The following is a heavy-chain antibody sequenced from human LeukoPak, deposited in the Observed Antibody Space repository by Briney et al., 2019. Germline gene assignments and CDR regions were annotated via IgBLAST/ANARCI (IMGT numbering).Heavy chain of an antibody. J-gene: IGHJ6*03. CDR1: GFTVSSNY. CDR2: IYSGGST. D-gene: IGHD3-3*01. CDR3: ASFGDLSYYYYYMDV. Sequence: GGSLRLSCAASGFTVSSNYMSWVRQAPGKGLEWVSVIYSGGSTYYADSVKGRFTISRDNSKDTLYLQMNSLRAEDTAVYYCASFGDLSYYYYYMDVWGKGTTVTVSS. V-gene: IGHV3-53*01.